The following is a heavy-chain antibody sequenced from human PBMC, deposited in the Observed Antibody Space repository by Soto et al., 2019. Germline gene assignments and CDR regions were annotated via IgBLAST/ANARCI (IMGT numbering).Heavy chain of an antibody. CDR3: ARERVGSMVRGVSNYYYYGMDV. D-gene: IGHD3-10*01. V-gene: IGHV1-18*04. J-gene: IGHJ6*02. Sequence: QVQLVQSGAEVKKPGASMKVSCKASGYTFTSYGISWVRQAPGQGLEWMGWISAYNGNTNYAQKLQGRVTMTTDTSTSTAYMELRSLRSDDTAVYYCARERVGSMVRGVSNYYYYGMDVWGQGTTVTVSS. CDR2: ISAYNGNT. CDR1: GYTFTSYG.